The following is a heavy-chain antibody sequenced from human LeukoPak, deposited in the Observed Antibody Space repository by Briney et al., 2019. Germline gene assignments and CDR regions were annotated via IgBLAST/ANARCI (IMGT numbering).Heavy chain of an antibody. Sequence: GGSLRLSCAASEFTFSNYEMNWVRQAPGKGQEWVSYISSGGSTIYYADSVKDRFTISRDNAKNSLYLQMNSLRAEDTAVYYCARDPNYGSGSYADYWGQGTLVTVSS. D-gene: IGHD3-10*01. J-gene: IGHJ4*02. CDR1: EFTFSNYE. V-gene: IGHV3-48*03. CDR3: ARDPNYGSGSYADY. CDR2: ISSGGSTI.